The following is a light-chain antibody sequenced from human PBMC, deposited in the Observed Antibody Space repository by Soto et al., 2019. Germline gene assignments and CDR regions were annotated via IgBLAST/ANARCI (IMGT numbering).Light chain of an antibody. V-gene: IGLV2-14*01. J-gene: IGLJ1*01. CDR3: SSYTSSSASVWD. CDR2: EVS. CDR1: SSDVGGYNY. Sequence: QSVLTQPASVSGSPGQSITISCTGTSSDVGGYNYVSWYQQHPGKAPKLMIYEVSNRPSGVSNRFSGSKSGNTASLTISGLQAEDEADYYCSSYTSSSASVWDFGTGTKLTVL.